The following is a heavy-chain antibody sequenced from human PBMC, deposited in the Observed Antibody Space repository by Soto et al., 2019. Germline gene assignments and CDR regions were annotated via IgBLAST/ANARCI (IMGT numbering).Heavy chain of an antibody. J-gene: IGHJ4*02. CDR1: GYTLKNYG. Sequence: QVHLVQSGGEVKKPGASVKFSCRASGYTLKNYGIGWVRQAPGLGPGWVGWIKVDNGDTKYAEKLQGRVTLTTDTSTSTAYMELRNLRSDDTAFYYCARSRYYFDYWGQGTLVTVSS. V-gene: IGHV1-18*01. CDR2: IKVDNGDT. CDR3: ARSRYYFDY.